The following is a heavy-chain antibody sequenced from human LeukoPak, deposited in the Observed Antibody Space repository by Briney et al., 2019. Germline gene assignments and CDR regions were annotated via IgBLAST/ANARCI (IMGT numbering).Heavy chain of an antibody. V-gene: IGHV3-11*01. Sequence: GGSLRLSCAASGFTFSDYNMRWIRQAPGKGLEWVSSISRSGSTKYYADSVKGRFTISRNNAKNSLFLQMNSLRAEDTAVYYCARVLRYCSGGNCYSGGLGYMDVWGKGTTVTISS. J-gene: IGHJ6*03. CDR3: ARVLRYCSGGNCYSGGLGYMDV. CDR1: GFTFSDYN. D-gene: IGHD2-15*01. CDR2: ISRSGSTK.